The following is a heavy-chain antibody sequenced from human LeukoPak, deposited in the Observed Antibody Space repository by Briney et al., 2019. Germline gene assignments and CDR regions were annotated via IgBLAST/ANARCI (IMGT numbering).Heavy chain of an antibody. V-gene: IGHV3-30*18. D-gene: IGHD3-22*01. CDR3: AKGDYYDSSGYYTDY. CDR1: GFTFSSYG. CDR2: ISYDGSNK. Sequence: GGSLRLSCAASGFTFSSYGMHWVRQAPGKGLEWVAVISYDGSNKYYADSVKGRFTISRDNSKSTLYLQMNSLRAEDTAVYYCAKGDYYDSSGYYTDYWGQGTLVTVSS. J-gene: IGHJ4*02.